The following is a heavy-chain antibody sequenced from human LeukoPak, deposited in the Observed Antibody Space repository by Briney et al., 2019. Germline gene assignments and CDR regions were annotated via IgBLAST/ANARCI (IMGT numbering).Heavy chain of an antibody. V-gene: IGHV3-30-3*01. CDR2: ISYDGSNE. CDR1: GFTFSGYT. J-gene: IGHJ4*02. Sequence: PGGSLRLSCAASGFTFSGYTMHWVRQAPGKGLEWVAVISYDGSNEYYADSVKGRFTISRDNSKNTLYLQMNSLRAEDTAVYYCARGPYSSSWHDYWGQGTLVTVSS. D-gene: IGHD6-13*01. CDR3: ARGPYSSSWHDY.